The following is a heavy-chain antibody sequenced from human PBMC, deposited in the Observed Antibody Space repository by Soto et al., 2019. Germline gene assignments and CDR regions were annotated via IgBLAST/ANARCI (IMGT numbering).Heavy chain of an antibody. Sequence: GESLKISCKGSGYSFTSYWISWVRQMPGKGLEWMGRIDPGDSDTKYSPSLQGQVTISADTSISTAYLQWTSLKASDTAMYYCARSRRGAYSSGWYSLSGYYNYGIDVWGQGTKVTVSS. D-gene: IGHD6-19*01. CDR3: ARSRRGAYSSGWYSLSGYYNYGIDV. V-gene: IGHV5-10-1*04. CDR2: IDPGDSDT. CDR1: GYSFTSYW. J-gene: IGHJ6*02.